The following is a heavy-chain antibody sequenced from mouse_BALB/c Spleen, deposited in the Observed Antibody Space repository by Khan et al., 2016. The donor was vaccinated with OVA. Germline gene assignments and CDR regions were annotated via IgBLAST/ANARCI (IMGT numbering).Heavy chain of an antibody. CDR2: IGYSGNT. CDR3: ASGRLLLRYPDYFDY. Sequence: EVKLLESGPGLLKPSQSLSLTCTVTGYSITSDYAWNWIRQFPGNKLEGMAYIGYSGNTTYNPSLRSRISITRDTSKNPFFLQLNSVTTEDTATDYCASGRLLLRYPDYFDYWGQGTPVTVSS. V-gene: IGHV3-2*02. J-gene: IGHJ2*01. CDR1: GYSITSDYA. D-gene: IGHD1-1*01.